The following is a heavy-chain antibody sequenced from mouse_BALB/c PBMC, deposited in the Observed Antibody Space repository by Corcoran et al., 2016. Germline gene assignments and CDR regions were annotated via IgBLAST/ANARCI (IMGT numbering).Heavy chain of an antibody. Sequence: EVQLQQSGPELGKPGASVKISCKASGYSFTGYNMYWVKQSHRKSLEWIGYIDPYNGGTSYNQKSKGKATLTVDKSSSTAYMHLNSLTSEDSAIYYCARESLRFYYAMDYWGQGTSVTVSS. J-gene: IGHJ4*01. D-gene: IGHD1-1*01. CDR2: IDPYNGGT. V-gene: IGHV1S135*01. CDR1: GYSFTGYN. CDR3: ARESLRFYYAMDY.